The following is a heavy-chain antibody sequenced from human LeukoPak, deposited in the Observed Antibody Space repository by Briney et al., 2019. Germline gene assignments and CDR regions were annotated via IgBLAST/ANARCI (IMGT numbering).Heavy chain of an antibody. D-gene: IGHD5-18*01. CDR1: GYTFTSYY. Sequence: ASAKVSFKAFGYTFTSYYMHWVRQAPGQGLEWMGWINPHSGDTNYAHKFQGRVTMTRDTSISIAYMELSSLKSDDTAVYYCAREGGSSYGYAYHWGQGTLVTVSS. J-gene: IGHJ5*02. CDR3: AREGGSSYGYAYH. CDR2: INPHSGDT. V-gene: IGHV1-2*07.